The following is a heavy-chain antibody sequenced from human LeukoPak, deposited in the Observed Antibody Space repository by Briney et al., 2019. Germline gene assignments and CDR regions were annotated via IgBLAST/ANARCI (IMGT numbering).Heavy chain of an antibody. CDR1: RFTFSSYA. CDR3: ASPGAYY. CDR2: ISSNGGST. J-gene: IGHJ4*02. Sequence: QPGGSLRLSCAASRFTFSSYAMHWVRQAPGKGLEYVSAISSNGGSTYYANSVKGRFTISRDNSKNTLYLQMGSLRAEDMAVYYCASPGAYYWGQGTLVTVSS. V-gene: IGHV3-64*01.